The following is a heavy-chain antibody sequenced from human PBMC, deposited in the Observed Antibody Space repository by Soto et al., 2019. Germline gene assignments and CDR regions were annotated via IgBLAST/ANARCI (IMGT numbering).Heavy chain of an antibody. Sequence: GGSLRLSCAASGFTFSSYGMHWVRQAPGKGLEWVAVIWYDGSNKYYADSVKGRFTISRDNSKSTLYLQMNSLRAEDTAVYYCARAGHSSSWYVGVGYYYYGMDVWGQGTTVTVSS. V-gene: IGHV3-33*01. CDR1: GFTFSSYG. J-gene: IGHJ6*02. D-gene: IGHD6-13*01. CDR2: IWYDGSNK. CDR3: ARAGHSSSWYVGVGYYYYGMDV.